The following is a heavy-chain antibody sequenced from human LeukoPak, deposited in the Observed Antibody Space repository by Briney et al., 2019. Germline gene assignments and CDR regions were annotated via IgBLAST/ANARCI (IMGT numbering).Heavy chain of an antibody. D-gene: IGHD3-10*01. V-gene: IGHV4-39*01. Sequence: SETLSLTCTVSGGSISSSSYYWGWIRQPPGKGLEWIGSIYYSGSTYYNPSLKSRVTISVDTSKDQFSLKLSSVTAADTAVYYCARHRWFGELLSYNWFDPWGQGTLVTVSS. CDR1: GGSISSSSYY. CDR3: ARHRWFGELLSYNWFDP. CDR2: IYYSGST. J-gene: IGHJ5*02.